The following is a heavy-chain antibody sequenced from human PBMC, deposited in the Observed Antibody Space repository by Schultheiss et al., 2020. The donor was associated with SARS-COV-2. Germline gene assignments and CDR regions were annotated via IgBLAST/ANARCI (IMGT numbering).Heavy chain of an antibody. CDR1: GFTFSSYS. Sequence: GESLKISCAASGFTFSSYSMNWVRQAPGKGLEWVSYISSSSSTIYYADSVKGRFTISRDNAKNSLYLQMNSLRAEDTAVYYCARVRIAHIVVVPAASSMDVWGKGTTVTVSS. D-gene: IGHD2-2*01. CDR3: ARVRIAHIVVVPAASSMDV. J-gene: IGHJ6*03. CDR2: ISSSSSTI. V-gene: IGHV3-48*04.